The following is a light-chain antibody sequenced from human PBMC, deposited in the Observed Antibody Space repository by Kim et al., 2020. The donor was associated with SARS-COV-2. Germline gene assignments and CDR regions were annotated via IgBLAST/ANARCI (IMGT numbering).Light chain of an antibody. CDR3: QVWDSSSDHRVV. CDR2: YDS. V-gene: IGLV3-21*04. J-gene: IGLJ2*01. Sequence: PGRTARISCGGTSIGSKSVRWYQQMPGQAPVLVISYDSDRPSGIPERFSGSNSGNTATLTISRVEAGDEADYYCQVWDSSSDHRVVFGGGTQLTVL. CDR1: SIGSKS.